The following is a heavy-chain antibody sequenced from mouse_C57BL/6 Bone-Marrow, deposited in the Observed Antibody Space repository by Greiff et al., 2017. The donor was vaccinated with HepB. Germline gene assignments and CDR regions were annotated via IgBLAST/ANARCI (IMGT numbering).Heavy chain of an antibody. CDR3: ASARHGCSSVWFAY. J-gene: IGHJ3*01. Sequence: EVMLVESGGGLVKPGGSLKLSCAASGFTFSSYAMSWVRQTPERRLEWVATISDGGSYTYYPDNVKGRFTISRDNAKNDLYLQMSHLKSEDTAMYYCASARHGCSSVWFAYWGQGTLVTVSA. CDR1: GFTFSSYA. CDR2: ISDGGSYT. V-gene: IGHV5-4*03. D-gene: IGHD3-2*02.